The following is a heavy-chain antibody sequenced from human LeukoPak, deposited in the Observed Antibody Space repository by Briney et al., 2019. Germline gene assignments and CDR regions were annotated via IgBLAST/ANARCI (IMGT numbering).Heavy chain of an antibody. J-gene: IGHJ4*02. Sequence: ASVKVSCKASGYTFTTYAIHWVRQAPGQRLEWMGWINVGNGNTKYSQKFQGRVTITRDTSASTAYMELSSLRSEDTAVYYCARVTGTYHDYWGQGTLVTVSS. CDR3: ARVTGTYHDY. D-gene: IGHD1-26*01. CDR1: GYTFTTYA. V-gene: IGHV1-3*01. CDR2: INVGNGNT.